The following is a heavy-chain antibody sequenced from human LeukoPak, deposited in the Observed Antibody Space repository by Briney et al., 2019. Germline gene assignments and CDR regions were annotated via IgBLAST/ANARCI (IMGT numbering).Heavy chain of an antibody. CDR3: AKVEGLDYGGNSPFDY. V-gene: IGHV3-30*18. CDR2: ISYDGSNK. J-gene: IGHJ4*02. Sequence: GRSLRLSCAASGFTFSSYGMHWVRQAPGKGLEWVAVISYDGSNKYYADSVKGRFTISRDNSKNTLYLQMNSLRAEDTAVYYCAKVEGLDYGGNSPFDYWGQGTLVTVSS. D-gene: IGHD4-23*01. CDR1: GFTFSSYG.